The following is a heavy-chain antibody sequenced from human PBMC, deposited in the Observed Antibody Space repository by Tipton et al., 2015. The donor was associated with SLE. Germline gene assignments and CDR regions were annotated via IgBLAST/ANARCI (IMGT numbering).Heavy chain of an antibody. Sequence: TLSLTCTVSGGSISSGSYYWSWIRQPAGKGLEWIGRIYTSGSTNYNPSLKSRVTISVDTSKNQFSLNLSSVTAADTAIYYCARDPFSGTSRAEDIWGQGTMVTVSS. V-gene: IGHV4-61*02. CDR3: ARDPFSGTSRAEDI. CDR1: GGSISSGSYY. J-gene: IGHJ3*02. D-gene: IGHD1-26*01. CDR2: IYTSGST.